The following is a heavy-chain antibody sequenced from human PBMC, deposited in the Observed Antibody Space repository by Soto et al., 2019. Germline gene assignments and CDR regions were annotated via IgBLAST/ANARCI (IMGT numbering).Heavy chain of an antibody. CDR3: SRHMDYNILTGYFD. V-gene: IGHV4-39*01. Sequence: LQLQESGPGLVKPSETLSLTCNVSGASTDSTIHYWAWIRQSPGKGLEWIGSISHSGSTHYNPSLKSRITISADKSKNQFSLTLPTVTPADTAVYFCSRHMDYNILTGYFDWGQGTLVTVS. J-gene: IGHJ4*02. CDR1: GASTDSTIHY. CDR2: ISHSGST. D-gene: IGHD3-9*01.